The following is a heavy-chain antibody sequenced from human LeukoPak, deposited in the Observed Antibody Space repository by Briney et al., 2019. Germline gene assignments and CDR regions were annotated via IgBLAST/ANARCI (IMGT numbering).Heavy chain of an antibody. Sequence: KPGGSLRLSCAASGFTFSSYSMNWVRQAPGEGLEWVSSISSSSSYIYYADSVKGRFTISRDNAKNSLYLQMNSLRAEDTAVYYCARGPSSGRGYWGQGTLVTVSS. D-gene: IGHD6-19*01. V-gene: IGHV3-21*01. J-gene: IGHJ4*02. CDR3: ARGPSSGRGY. CDR1: GFTFSSYS. CDR2: ISSSSSYI.